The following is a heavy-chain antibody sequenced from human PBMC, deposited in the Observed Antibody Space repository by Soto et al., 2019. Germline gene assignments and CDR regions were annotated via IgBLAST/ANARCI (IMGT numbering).Heavy chain of an antibody. CDR3: ARHPLWFGEDTPNWFDP. J-gene: IGHJ5*02. D-gene: IGHD3-10*01. CDR1: GGSISSSSYY. Sequence: QLQLQESGPGLVKPSETLSLTCTVSGGSISSSSYYWGWIRQPPGKGLEWIGSIYYSGSTYYNPSLKSRVTISVDTSKNQFSLKLSSVTAADTAVYYCARHPLWFGEDTPNWFDPWGQGTLVTVSS. CDR2: IYYSGST. V-gene: IGHV4-39*01.